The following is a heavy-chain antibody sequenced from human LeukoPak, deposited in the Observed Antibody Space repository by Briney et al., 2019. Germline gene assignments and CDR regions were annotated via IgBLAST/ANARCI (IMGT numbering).Heavy chain of an antibody. CDR1: GGSFSGYY. J-gene: IGHJ1*01. CDR2: INHSGST. CDR3: ARDPIYTFDGPEYFQH. V-gene: IGHV4-34*01. D-gene: IGHD2-2*02. Sequence: SETLSLTCAVYGGSFSGYYWSWIRQPPGKGLEWIGEINHSGSTNYNPSLKSRVTISVDTSKNQFSLKLSSVTAADTAVYYCARDPIYTFDGPEYFQHWGQGTLVTVSS.